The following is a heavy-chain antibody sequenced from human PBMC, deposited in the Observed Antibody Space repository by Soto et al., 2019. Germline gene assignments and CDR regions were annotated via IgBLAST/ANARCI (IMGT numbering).Heavy chain of an antibody. J-gene: IGHJ5*02. CDR1: GGSISSYY. D-gene: IGHD2-15*01. Sequence: SETLALTCTVSGGSISSYYWSWIRQPPGKGLEWIGYMYYGGRTNYNPSLKSRVTISVDTSKMQVSLKLSSVTAADTAVYFCARGTPSPLIVRSSRGPWFDPWGQGTLVTVS. CDR3: ARGTPSPLIVRSSRGPWFDP. V-gene: IGHV4-59*08. CDR2: MYYGGRT.